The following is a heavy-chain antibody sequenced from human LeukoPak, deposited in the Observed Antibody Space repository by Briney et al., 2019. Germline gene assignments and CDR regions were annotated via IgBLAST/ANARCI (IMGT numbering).Heavy chain of an antibody. D-gene: IGHD2-2*01. CDR3: AKGSYQLLRNNWFDP. Sequence: GGSLRLSCAASGFTFSSYAMSWVCQAPGKGLEWVSAISGSGGSTYYADSVKGRFTISRDNSKNTLYLQMNSLRAEDTAVYYCAKGSYQLLRNNWFDPWGQGTLVTVSS. CDR1: GFTFSSYA. V-gene: IGHV3-23*01. CDR2: ISGSGGST. J-gene: IGHJ5*02.